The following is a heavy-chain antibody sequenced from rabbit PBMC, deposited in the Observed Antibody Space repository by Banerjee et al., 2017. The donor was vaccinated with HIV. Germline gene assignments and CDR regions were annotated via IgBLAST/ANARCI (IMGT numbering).Heavy chain of an antibody. D-gene: IGHD4-1*01. Sequence: QSLEESGGDLVKPGASLTLTCTASGFSFYSYAMIWVRQAPGKGLEWIACIYAGSSGSTYYANWAKGRFTISKTSSTTVTLQMTSLTAADTATYFCVRDRGYSSAWGGYYFNLWGPGTLVTVS. J-gene: IGHJ4*01. V-gene: IGHV1S40*01. CDR2: IYAGSSGST. CDR3: VRDRGYSSAWGGYYFNL. CDR1: GFSFYSYA.